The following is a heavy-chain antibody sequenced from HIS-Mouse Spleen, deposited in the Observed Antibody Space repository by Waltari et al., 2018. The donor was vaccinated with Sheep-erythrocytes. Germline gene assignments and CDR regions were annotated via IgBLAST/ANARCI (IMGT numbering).Heavy chain of an antibody. Sequence: QVQLVQSGAAVKKPGSSVKVSCKASGGTLSTYAISWVRQAPGQGLEWMGRIIPILGIANYAQKFQGRVTITADKSTSTAYMELSSLRSEDTAVYYCAQTGATTPHFDYWGQGTLVTVSS. CDR2: IIPILGIA. D-gene: IGHD1-26*01. V-gene: IGHV1-69*04. J-gene: IGHJ4*02. CDR1: GGTLSTYA. CDR3: AQTGATTPHFDY.